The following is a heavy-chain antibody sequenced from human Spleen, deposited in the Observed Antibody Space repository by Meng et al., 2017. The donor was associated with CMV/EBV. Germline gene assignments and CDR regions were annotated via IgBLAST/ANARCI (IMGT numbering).Heavy chain of an antibody. V-gene: IGHV1-18*01. CDR2: ISVYNGKT. D-gene: IGHD6-13*01. CDR3: ARNHVAAVGTLNWFDP. CDR1: GYNFTDYA. J-gene: IGHJ5*02. Sequence: SGYNFTDYAVTWVRQAPGKGLEWMGWISVYNGKTNYAEKIQGRLTMTTDTSTSTAYMELRSLRSDDTAVYYCARNHVAAVGTLNWFDPWGQGTLVTVSS.